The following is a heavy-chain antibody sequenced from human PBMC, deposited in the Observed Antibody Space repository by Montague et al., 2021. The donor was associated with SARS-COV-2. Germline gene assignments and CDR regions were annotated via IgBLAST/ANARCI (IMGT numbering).Heavy chain of an antibody. CDR3: ARRGRKLLPVATTIGGFDI. J-gene: IGHJ3*02. D-gene: IGHD5-12*01. CDR2: IYGSGST. CDR1: GGSISSSNYD. Sequence: SETLSLTCTVSGGSISSSNYDWDWIRQPPGKGLEWIGSIYGSGSTYYXPSLKSRVTISVDTSKNHFSLKLSSVTAADTAVYYCARRGRKLLPVATTIGGFDIWGQGTMVTVSS. V-gene: IGHV4-39*02.